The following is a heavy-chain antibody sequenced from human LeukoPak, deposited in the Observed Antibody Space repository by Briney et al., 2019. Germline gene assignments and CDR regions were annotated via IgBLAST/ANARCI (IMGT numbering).Heavy chain of an antibody. Sequence: NPSETLSLTCTVSGYSISSGYYWGWIRQPPGKGLEWIGYIYYSGSTSYNPSLKSRVTISVDTSKNQFSLKLSSVTAADTAVYYCATNHRGAFAVVWDSWGQGTLVTVSS. CDR2: IYYSGST. J-gene: IGHJ4*02. CDR1: GYSISSGYY. D-gene: IGHD2-2*01. CDR3: ATNHRGAFAVVWDS. V-gene: IGHV4-61*01.